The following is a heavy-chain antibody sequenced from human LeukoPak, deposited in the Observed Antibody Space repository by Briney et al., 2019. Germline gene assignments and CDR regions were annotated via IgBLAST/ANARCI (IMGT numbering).Heavy chain of an antibody. CDR3: TTDLRWELKPFDY. Sequence: KTGGSLRPSCAAPAFTFSNAWMSWVRQAPGKGLECVRRIKSKTDRGTTDYAEPVRGRFTLSRDNSKNTLYLQMNSLKTDDTAVYYCTTDLRWELKPFDYWGQGTLVTVSS. D-gene: IGHD1-26*01. V-gene: IGHV3-15*01. J-gene: IGHJ4*02. CDR2: IKSKTDRGTT. CDR1: AFTFSNAW.